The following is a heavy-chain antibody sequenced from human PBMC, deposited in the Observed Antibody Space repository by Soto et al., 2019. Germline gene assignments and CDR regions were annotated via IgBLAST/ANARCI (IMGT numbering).Heavy chain of an antibody. CDR2: ISRTGDSA. J-gene: IGHJ5*01. D-gene: IGHD3-22*01. CDR3: AKGPDGSGYYHNWFDS. Sequence: EVHPLESGGALVQPGGSLTLSCAASGFSFSDYAMSWVRQAPGKGLEWVSSISRTGDSAYYADSVKGWFAISRDRSKNRLSLQMNSLRVEDTAVYYCAKGPDGSGYYHNWFDSWGQGTLITVSS. CDR1: GFSFSDYA. V-gene: IGHV3-23*01.